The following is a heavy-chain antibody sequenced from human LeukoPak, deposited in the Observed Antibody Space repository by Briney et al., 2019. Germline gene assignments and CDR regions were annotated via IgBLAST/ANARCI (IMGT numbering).Heavy chain of an antibody. CDR2: IIPIFGTA. J-gene: IGHJ3*02. V-gene: IGHV1-69*13. D-gene: IGHD1-26*01. Sequence: SVTVSCKASGGTFSSYAISWVRQAPGQGLEWMGGIIPIFGTANYAQKFQGRVTITVDESTSTAYMELRSLRSDDTAVYYCARDGSGSYLDAFDIWGQGTMVTVSS. CDR1: GGTFSSYA. CDR3: ARDGSGSYLDAFDI.